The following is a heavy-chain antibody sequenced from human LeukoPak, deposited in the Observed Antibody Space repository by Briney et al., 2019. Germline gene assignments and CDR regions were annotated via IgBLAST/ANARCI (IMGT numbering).Heavy chain of an antibody. V-gene: IGHV3-48*01. D-gene: IGHD3-3*01. CDR3: ASESGRYDFWSGYYGDAFDI. J-gene: IGHJ3*02. Sequence: GGSLRLSCAASGFTFSSYSMNWVRQAPGKGREWVSYISSSSSNIYYADSVKGRFTISRDNAKNSLYLQMNSLRAEDTAVYYCASESGRYDFWSGYYGDAFDIWGQGTMVTVSS. CDR1: GFTFSSYS. CDR2: ISSSSSNI.